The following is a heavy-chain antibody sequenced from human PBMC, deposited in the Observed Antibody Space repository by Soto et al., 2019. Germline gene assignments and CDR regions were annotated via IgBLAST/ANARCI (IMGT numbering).Heavy chain of an antibody. CDR3: ARVPYP. Sequence: QLQLQESGSGLVKPSQTLSLTCTVSGGSISSGGYSWSWIRQPPGKGLEWIAYIYHNGSTATNPSLKSRVTMSEDRAKSQLSQKLSSVTAADPAVYHCARVPYPWGQGTLVTVSS. CDR1: GGSISSGGYS. V-gene: IGHV4-30-2*01. CDR2: IYHNGST. J-gene: IGHJ5*02.